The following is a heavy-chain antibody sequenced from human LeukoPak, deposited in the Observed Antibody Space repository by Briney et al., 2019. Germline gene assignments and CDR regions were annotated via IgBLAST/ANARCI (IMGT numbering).Heavy chain of an antibody. Sequence: GGSLGLSCAASGFTFSSYEMNWVRQAPGKGLEWVSYISSSGSTIYYADSVKGRFTISRDNAKNSLYLQMNSLRAEDTAVYYCAELGITMIGGVWGKGTTVTISS. CDR2: ISSSGSTI. J-gene: IGHJ6*04. CDR3: AELGITMIGGV. CDR1: GFTFSSYE. D-gene: IGHD3-10*02. V-gene: IGHV3-48*03.